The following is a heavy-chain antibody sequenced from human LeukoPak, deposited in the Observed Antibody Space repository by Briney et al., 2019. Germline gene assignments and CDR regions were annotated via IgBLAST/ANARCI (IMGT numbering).Heavy chain of an antibody. CDR1: GFPFSSYN. CDR2: SSGSGRTI. Sequence: PGGSLILSCSASGFPFSSYNMNWVRQDPGGGLVWVSYSSGSGRTIDYADSVRGRFTISRDNAKDSLYLQMNSLRDEDTAVYYCARDRAWASDIWGQGTMVTVSS. CDR3: ARDRAWASDI. J-gene: IGHJ3*02. V-gene: IGHV3-48*02. D-gene: IGHD3-10*01.